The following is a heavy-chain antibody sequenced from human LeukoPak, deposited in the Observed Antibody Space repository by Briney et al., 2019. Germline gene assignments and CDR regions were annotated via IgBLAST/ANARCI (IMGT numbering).Heavy chain of an antibody. CDR2: INSDGSSI. CDR1: GFTFNNYW. Sequence: GGSLRLSCAASGFTFNNYWMHWVRQAPGKGLVWVSRINSDGSSISYADSVKGRFTISRDNAKNTLYLQMNSLRAEDTAVYYCARDLSNYYDSSDATLDYWGQGTLVTVSS. CDR3: ARDLSNYYDSSDATLDY. V-gene: IGHV3-74*01. D-gene: IGHD3-22*01. J-gene: IGHJ4*02.